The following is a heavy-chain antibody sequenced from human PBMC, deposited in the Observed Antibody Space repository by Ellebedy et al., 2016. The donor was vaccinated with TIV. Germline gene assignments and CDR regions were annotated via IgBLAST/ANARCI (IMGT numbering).Heavy chain of an antibody. CDR3: ARVVQWELPTKPFDY. CDR1: GYTFTGYY. Sequence: ASVKVSCKASGYTFTGYYMHWVRQVPGQGLEWMGWINPNSGGTKYAQNFQGWVTMTRDTSISTAYIELSRLTSDDTAMYYCARVVQWELPTKPFDYWGQGTLVTVSS. CDR2: INPNSGGT. J-gene: IGHJ4*02. V-gene: IGHV1-2*04. D-gene: IGHD1-26*01.